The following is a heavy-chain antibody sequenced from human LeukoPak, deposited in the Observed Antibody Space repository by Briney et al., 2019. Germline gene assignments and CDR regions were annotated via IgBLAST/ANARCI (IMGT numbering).Heavy chain of an antibody. CDR3: KLGFGELSIRRPWDYYYYGMDV. Sequence: GASVKVSCKVSGYTLTELSMHWVRQAPGKGLEWMGGFDPEDGETIYAQKFQGRVTMTEDTSTDTAYMELSSLRSEDTAVYYCKLGFGELSIRRPWDYYYYGMDVWGQGTTVTVSS. V-gene: IGHV1-24*01. D-gene: IGHD3-10*01. CDR2: FDPEDGET. J-gene: IGHJ6*02. CDR1: GYTLTELS.